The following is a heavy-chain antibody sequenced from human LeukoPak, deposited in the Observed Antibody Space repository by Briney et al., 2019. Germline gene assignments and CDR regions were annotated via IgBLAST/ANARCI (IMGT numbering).Heavy chain of an antibody. J-gene: IGHJ4*02. V-gene: IGHV1-2*02. CDR1: GYTFTGYY. CDR2: INPNSGGT. Sequence: ASVKVSCKASGYTFTGYYMHWVRQAPGQGLEWMGWINPNSGGTNYAQKFQGRVTMTRDTSISTAYMELGRLRSDDTAVYYCARASDYGDYEVNDYWGQGTLVTVSS. CDR3: ARASDYGDYEVNDY. D-gene: IGHD4-17*01.